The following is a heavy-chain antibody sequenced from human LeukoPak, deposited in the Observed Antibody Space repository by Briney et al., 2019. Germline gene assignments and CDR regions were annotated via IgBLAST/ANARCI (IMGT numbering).Heavy chain of an antibody. V-gene: IGHV4-39*01. J-gene: IGHJ4*02. CDR1: GGSISSSSYY. CDR2: IYYSGST. CDR3: ARNPAGSGSFDY. Sequence: PSETLSLTCTVSGGSISSSSYYWGWIRQPPGKGLEWIGSIYYSGSTYYNPSLKRRFTISVNRDKKQFSLKLSSVTAADTAVYYCARNPAGSGSFDYWGQGTLVTVSS. D-gene: IGHD1-26*01.